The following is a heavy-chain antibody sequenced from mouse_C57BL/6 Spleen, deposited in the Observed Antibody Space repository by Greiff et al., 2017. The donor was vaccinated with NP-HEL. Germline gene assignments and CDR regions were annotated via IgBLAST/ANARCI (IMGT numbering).Heavy chain of an antibody. CDR1: GFTFSDYG. CDR2: ISSGSSTI. CDR3: ARGYGSSSAYFDY. J-gene: IGHJ2*01. D-gene: IGHD1-1*01. V-gene: IGHV5-17*01. Sequence: DVQLVESGGGLVKPGGSLKLSCAASGFTFSDYGMHWVRQAPEKGLEWVAYISSGSSTIYYADTVKGRFTISRDNAKNTLFLQMTSLRSEDTAMYYCARGYGSSSAYFDYWGQGTTLTVSS.